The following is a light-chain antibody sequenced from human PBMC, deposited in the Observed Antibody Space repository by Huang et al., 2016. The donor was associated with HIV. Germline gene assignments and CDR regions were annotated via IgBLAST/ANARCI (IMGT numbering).Light chain of an antibody. CDR1: QSIIADD. J-gene: IGKJ1*01. Sequence: EIVLTQSPGTLSLSPGEIATLSCRASQSIIADDLAWYQQKPGQAPRLLIYAASITATGIPDRFSGSGSGTDFTLTIYRLEPEYFAGYFCQQYAGSPWTFGQGTKVEIK. CDR2: AAS. CDR3: QQYAGSPWT. V-gene: IGKV3-20*01.